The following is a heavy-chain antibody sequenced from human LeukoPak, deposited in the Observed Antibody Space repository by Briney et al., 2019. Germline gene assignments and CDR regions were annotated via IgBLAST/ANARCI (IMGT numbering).Heavy chain of an antibody. Sequence: SVKVSCKASGGTFSSYAVSWVRQAPGQGLEWMGGIIPIFGTANYAQKFQGRVTITADESTSTAYMELSSLRSEDTAVYYCASIILYYYYGMDVWGQGTTVTVSS. CDR1: GGTFSSYA. J-gene: IGHJ6*02. CDR3: ASIILYYYYGMDV. D-gene: IGHD3-10*01. CDR2: IIPIFGTA. V-gene: IGHV1-69*01.